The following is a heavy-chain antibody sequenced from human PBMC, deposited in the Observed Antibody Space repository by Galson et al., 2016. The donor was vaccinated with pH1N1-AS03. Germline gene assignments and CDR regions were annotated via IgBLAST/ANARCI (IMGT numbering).Heavy chain of an antibody. Sequence: SLRLSCAASGFIFKIDAMSWVRQAPGKGLEWVSVISATGGNTYYADSVKGRFTISRDNSKDTVSLQMNSLRAEDTAVYYCAKGGRYYDSLIDFWGQGTLVPVSS. V-gene: IGHV3-23*01. CDR2: ISATGGNT. CDR3: AKGGRYYDSLIDF. D-gene: IGHD3-22*01. J-gene: IGHJ4*02. CDR1: GFIFKIDA.